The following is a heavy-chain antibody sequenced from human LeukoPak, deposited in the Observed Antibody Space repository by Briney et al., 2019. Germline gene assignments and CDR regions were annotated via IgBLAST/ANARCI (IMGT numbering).Heavy chain of an antibody. CDR1: NYSITSGYF. J-gene: IGHJ4*02. D-gene: IGHD3-22*01. V-gene: IGHV4-38-2*02. Sequence: PSETLSLTCAASNYSITSGYFWGWIRQPPGKGLEWIASIYHSGTTYYNPSLRNQVTLFVDTSKNQFSLKLTSLTAADTAVYYCARDGVFHDSDGYSFDYWGQGTLVTVSS. CDR2: IYHSGTT. CDR3: ARDGVFHDSDGYSFDY.